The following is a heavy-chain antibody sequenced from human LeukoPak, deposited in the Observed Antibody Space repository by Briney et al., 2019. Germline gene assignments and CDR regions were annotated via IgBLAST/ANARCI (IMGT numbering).Heavy chain of an antibody. D-gene: IGHD5-18*01. CDR1: GYTFTSYY. J-gene: IGHJ6*02. V-gene: IGHV1-46*01. CDR2: INLSGGST. CDR3: ARDGGYSPKCYYGMDV. Sequence: ASVKVSCKASGYTFTSYYMHWVRQAPGQGLEWMGIINLSGGSTSYAQKFQGRVTMTRDTSTSTVYMELSSLRSEDTAVYYCARDGGYSPKCYYGMDVWGQGTTVTVSS.